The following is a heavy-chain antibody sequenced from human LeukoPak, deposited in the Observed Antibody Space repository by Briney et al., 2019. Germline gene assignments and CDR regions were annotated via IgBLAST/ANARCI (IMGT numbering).Heavy chain of an antibody. Sequence: GGSLRLSCAASGFTFSGYEMNWVRQAPGKGMEWVSYISSSGSNIYYADSVKGRFTIPRDNAKNSLYLQMNSLRAEDTAVYYCARDCTSCYPCWGQGTLVTVAS. V-gene: IGHV3-48*03. CDR2: ISSSGSNI. CDR3: ARDCTSCYPC. CDR1: GFTFSGYE. J-gene: IGHJ4*02. D-gene: IGHD2-2*01.